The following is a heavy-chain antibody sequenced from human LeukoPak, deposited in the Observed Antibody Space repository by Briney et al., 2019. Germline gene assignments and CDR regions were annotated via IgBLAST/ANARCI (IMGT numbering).Heavy chain of an antibody. CDR2: IDWDDDK. Sequence: SGPALVKPTQTLTLTCTFSGFSLSTSGMCVSWIRQPPGKALEWLTRIDWDDDKYYSTSLKTRLTISKDTSKNQVVLTMTNMDSVDTATYYCARIMWFGDLPSRAFDIWGQGTMVTVSS. J-gene: IGHJ3*02. CDR1: GFSLSTSGMC. CDR3: ARIMWFGDLPSRAFDI. V-gene: IGHV2-70*11. D-gene: IGHD3-10*01.